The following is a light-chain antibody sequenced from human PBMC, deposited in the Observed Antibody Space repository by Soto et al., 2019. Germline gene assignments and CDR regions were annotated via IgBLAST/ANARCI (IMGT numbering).Light chain of an antibody. Sequence: DIQLTQSPSFLSASVGDRVTITCRASQGISSYLAWYQQKPGKAPKLQIYAASTLQSGVPSRFSGSGSGTEFTLTICSLQPEDFATYYCQQLNSYPRTFGQGTKLEIK. CDR3: QQLNSYPRT. V-gene: IGKV1-9*01. CDR1: QGISSY. J-gene: IGKJ2*01. CDR2: AAS.